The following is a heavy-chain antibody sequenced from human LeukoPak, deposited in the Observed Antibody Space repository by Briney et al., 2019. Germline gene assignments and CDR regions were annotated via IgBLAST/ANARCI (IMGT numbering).Heavy chain of an antibody. CDR3: ARNPGEYLTYYDFWSAYGFDN. V-gene: IGHV4-34*01. J-gene: IGHJ4*02. CDR2: INHSGST. CDR1: GGSFSGYY. D-gene: IGHD3-3*01. Sequence: SEILSLTCAVYGGSFSGYYWSWIHQPPGKGLEWIGEINHSGSTNYNPSLKSRVTISVDTSKNQFSLKLRSVTAADRAVYYCARNPGEYLTYYDFWSAYGFDNWGQGTLVTVSS.